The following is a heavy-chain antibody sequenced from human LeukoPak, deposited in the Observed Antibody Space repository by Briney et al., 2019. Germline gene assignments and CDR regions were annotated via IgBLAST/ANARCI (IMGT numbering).Heavy chain of an antibody. Sequence: GGSLSLSCAASGFTFSRNTMNCVRHAPGKGLEWVSSISNSSNFINYADSVKGRFPISRDNAENSLYLQMDTLRAEDTAVHYCARQPIVLAAFDLWGQGTLVTVSS. D-gene: IGHD3-22*01. CDR3: ARQPIVLAAFDL. V-gene: IGHV3-21*01. CDR1: GFTFSRNT. J-gene: IGHJ5*02. CDR2: ISNSSNFI.